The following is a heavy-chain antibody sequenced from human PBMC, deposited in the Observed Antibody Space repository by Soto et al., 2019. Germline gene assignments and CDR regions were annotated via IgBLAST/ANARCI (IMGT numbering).Heavy chain of an antibody. CDR1: GYTLTELS. CDR2: FDPEDGET. D-gene: IGHD3-10*01. J-gene: IGHJ6*02. CDR3: ATDPSLSYGSGSYNGMDV. Sequence: QVQLVQSGAEVKKPGASVKVSCKVSGYTLTELSMHWVRQAPGKGLEWMGGFDPEDGETIYAQKFQGRVTMTEDTSTDTAYMDLSNLRSEDTAVYYCATDPSLSYGSGSYNGMDVWGQGTTVTVSS. V-gene: IGHV1-24*01.